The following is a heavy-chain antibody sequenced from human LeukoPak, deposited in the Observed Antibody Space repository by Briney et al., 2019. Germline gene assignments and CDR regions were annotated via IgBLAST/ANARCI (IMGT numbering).Heavy chain of an antibody. V-gene: IGHV4-4*07. CDR1: GGSISSYY. CDR2: IYTSGST. CDR3: ARGGQLVFDDY. Sequence: PSETLSLTCTASGGSISSYYWSWIRQPAGKGLEWIGRIYTSGSTNYNPSLKSRVTMLVDTSKNQFSLKLSSVTAADTAVYYCARGGQLVFDDYWGQGTLVTVSS. D-gene: IGHD6-6*01. J-gene: IGHJ4*02.